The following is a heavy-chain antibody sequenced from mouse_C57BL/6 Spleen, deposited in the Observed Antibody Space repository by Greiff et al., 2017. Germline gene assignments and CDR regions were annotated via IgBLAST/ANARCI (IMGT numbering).Heavy chain of an antibody. D-gene: IGHD2-3*01. CDR2: IYPGSGST. J-gene: IGHJ3*01. V-gene: IGHV1-55*01. CDR1: GYTFTSYW. CDR3: ARSGIYDGYTLFAY. Sequence: QVQLQQSGAELVKPGASVKMSCKASGYTFTSYWITWVKQRPGQGLEWIGDIYPGSGSTNYNEKFKSKATLTVDTSSSTAYMQLSSLTSEDSAVYYCARSGIYDGYTLFAYWGQGTLVTVSA.